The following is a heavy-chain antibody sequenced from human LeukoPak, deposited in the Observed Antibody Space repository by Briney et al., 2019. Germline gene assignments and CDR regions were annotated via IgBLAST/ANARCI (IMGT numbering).Heavy chain of an antibody. J-gene: IGHJ3*02. Sequence: PGGSLRLSCAASGFTFSSYAMSWVRQAPGKGLEWVSDITGSGDDTDYADSVKGRFTVSRDNSRNTLYLQINSLRAEDTAVYYCAKRGGSRWLQLRQSAFDILGQGTMVTVSS. D-gene: IGHD5-24*01. CDR3: AKRGGSRWLQLRQSAFDI. CDR1: GFTFSSYA. V-gene: IGHV3-23*01. CDR2: ITGSGDDT.